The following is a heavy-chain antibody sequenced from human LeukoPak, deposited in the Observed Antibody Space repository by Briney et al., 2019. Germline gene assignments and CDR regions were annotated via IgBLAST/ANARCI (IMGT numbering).Heavy chain of an antibody. Sequence: SETLSLTCTVSGGSISSSSYHWGWIRQPPGKGLEWIGSIYYSGSTYYNPSLKSRVTISVDTSKNQFSLKLSSVTAADTAVYYCARHVSAPYYDILTGYYSGIYFQHWGQGTLVTVSS. V-gene: IGHV4-39*01. CDR1: GGSISSSSYH. D-gene: IGHD3-9*01. J-gene: IGHJ1*01. CDR2: IYYSGST. CDR3: ARHVSAPYYDILTGYYSGIYFQH.